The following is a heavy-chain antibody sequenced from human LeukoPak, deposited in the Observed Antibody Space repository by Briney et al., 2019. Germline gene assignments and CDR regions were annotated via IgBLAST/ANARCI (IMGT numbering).Heavy chain of an antibody. CDR2: INHSGST. CDR3: AQSLTNDAFDI. V-gene: IGHV4-34*08. D-gene: IGHD2-2*01. Sequence: SDTLTLTCAVYAGTFSGYYWSWIRQPTEKGLEWIGEINHSGSTNHNPSLKSRVTISVDTSKNQFSLKLSSVTAADTAVYYCAQSLTNDAFDIWGQGTMVTVSS. CDR1: AGTFSGYY. J-gene: IGHJ3*02.